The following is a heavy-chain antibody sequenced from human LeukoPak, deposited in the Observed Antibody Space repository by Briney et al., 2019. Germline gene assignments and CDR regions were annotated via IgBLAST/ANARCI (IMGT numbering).Heavy chain of an antibody. CDR3: VKDGVATALIVVVTLFDY. CDR1: GFTFSSYA. J-gene: IGHJ4*02. D-gene: IGHD3-22*01. V-gene: IGHV3-64D*09. CDR2: ISSKGGST. Sequence: GGSLRLSCSASGFTFSSYAMHWVRQAPGKGLEYVSAISSKGGSTYYADSVKGRFTISRDNSKNTLYLQMSSLRAEDTAVYYCVKDGVATALIVVVTLFDYWGQGTLVTVSS.